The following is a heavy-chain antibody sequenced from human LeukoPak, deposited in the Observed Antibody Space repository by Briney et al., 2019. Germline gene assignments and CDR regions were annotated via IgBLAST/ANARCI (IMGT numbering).Heavy chain of an antibody. D-gene: IGHD5-18*01. CDR2: IFGSGGSP. V-gene: IGHV3-23*01. Sequence: GGSLRLSCEASGFTFGSHVMYWARQAPGKGLEWVAGIFGSGGSPHYADPVKGRFTISRDNSRNTVYLQINSLRAEDTAVYYCGKTTVGYSSGQKPAWPVDYWGQGTLVTVSS. CDR3: GKTTVGYSSGQKPAWPVDY. CDR1: GFTFGSHV. J-gene: IGHJ4*02.